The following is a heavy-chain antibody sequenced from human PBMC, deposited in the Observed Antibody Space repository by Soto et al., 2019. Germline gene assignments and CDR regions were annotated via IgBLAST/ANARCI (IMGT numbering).Heavy chain of an antibody. D-gene: IGHD3-10*01. J-gene: IGHJ4*02. Sequence: GGSLRLSCASSVFTFSSYAMHCVRHSPGKWLEWVAVISYDGSNKYYADSVKGRFTISRDNSKNTLYLQMNSLRAEDTAVYYCARAQGVWFGELLASYWGQGTLVTVSS. CDR2: ISYDGSNK. V-gene: IGHV3-30-3*01. CDR1: VFTFSSYA. CDR3: ARAQGVWFGELLASY.